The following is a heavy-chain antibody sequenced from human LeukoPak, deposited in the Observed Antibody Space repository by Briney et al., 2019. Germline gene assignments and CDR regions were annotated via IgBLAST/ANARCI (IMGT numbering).Heavy chain of an antibody. Sequence: SETLSLTCAVYGGSFSGYYWSWIRQPPGKGLEWIGEINHSGSPNYNPSLKSRATISIDTSKNQFSLKLSPVTAADTAVYYCARDLSDYYGSGSYRPIDAFDIWGQGTMVTVSS. D-gene: IGHD3-10*01. CDR2: INHSGSP. CDR1: GGSFSGYY. J-gene: IGHJ3*02. V-gene: IGHV4-34*01. CDR3: ARDLSDYYGSGSYRPIDAFDI.